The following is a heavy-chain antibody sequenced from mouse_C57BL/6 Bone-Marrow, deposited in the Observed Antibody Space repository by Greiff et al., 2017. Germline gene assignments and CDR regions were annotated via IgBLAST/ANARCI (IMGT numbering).Heavy chain of an antibody. D-gene: IGHD4-1*01. J-gene: IGHJ3*01. V-gene: IGHV1-54*01. Sequence: VQLQQSGAELVRPGTSVKVSCKASGYAFTNYLIEWVKQRPGQGLEWIGVITPGSGGTNYNEKFQGKATLTADESSSTAYMQLSSLTSEDAAVYYCARSKNWDSWFAYWGQGTLVTVSA. CDR3: ARSKNWDSWFAY. CDR1: GYAFTNYL. CDR2: ITPGSGGT.